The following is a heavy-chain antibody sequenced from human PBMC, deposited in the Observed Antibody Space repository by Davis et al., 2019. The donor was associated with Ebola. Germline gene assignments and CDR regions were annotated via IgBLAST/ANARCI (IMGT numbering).Heavy chain of an antibody. V-gene: IGHV3-7*01. CDR1: GFSFSRYW. Sequence: GGSLRLSCAASGFSFSRYWMSWVRQAPGKGLEWVANIKQDGSEKYYVDSVKGRFTISRDNAKNSLYLQMNSLRAEDTAVYYCARDLGFNWFDPWGQGTLVTVSS. J-gene: IGHJ5*02. CDR2: IKQDGSEK. CDR3: ARDLGFNWFDP.